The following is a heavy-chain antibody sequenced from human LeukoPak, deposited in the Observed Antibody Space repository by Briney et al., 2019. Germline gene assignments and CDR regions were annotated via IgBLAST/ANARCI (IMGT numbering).Heavy chain of an antibody. V-gene: IGHV4-34*01. CDR1: GFTFSDYY. D-gene: IGHD5-12*01. Sequence: PGGSLRLSCAASGFTFSDYYWSWIRQPPGKGLEWIGEINHSGSTNYNPSLKSRVTISVDTSKNQFSLKLSSVTAADTAVYYCARDIVATIDGGYWGQGTLVTVSS. CDR2: INHSGST. CDR3: ARDIVATIDGGY. J-gene: IGHJ4*02.